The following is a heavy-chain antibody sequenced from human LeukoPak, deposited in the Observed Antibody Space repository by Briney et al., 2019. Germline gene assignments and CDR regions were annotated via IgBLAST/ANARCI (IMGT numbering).Heavy chain of an antibody. CDR3: AKDKAEYSSSWYLFQH. D-gene: IGHD6-13*01. J-gene: IGHJ1*01. CDR2: ISGSGGSI. CDR1: GFTFSSYA. Sequence: PGGSLRLSCVASGFTFSSYAMSWVRQSPGKGLEWVSAISGSGGSIGYADSVKGRFTISRDNAKNSLYLQMNSLRAEDTALYYCAKDKAEYSSSWYLFQHWGQGTLVTVSS. V-gene: IGHV3-23*01.